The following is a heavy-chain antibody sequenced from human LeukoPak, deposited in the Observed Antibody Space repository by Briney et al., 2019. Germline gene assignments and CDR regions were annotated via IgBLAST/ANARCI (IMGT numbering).Heavy chain of an antibody. Sequence: GGSLRLSCAASGFTFSVYWMNWVRQAPGKGLEWVANIKPDEGEKYYVDSVKGRFTISRDNAKNSLFLQMDSLRAEDTAVYYCARDPSASGLFDSWGQGTLVTVSS. J-gene: IGHJ4*02. CDR3: ARDPSASGLFDS. CDR1: GFTFSVYW. D-gene: IGHD3-10*01. V-gene: IGHV3-7*01. CDR2: IKPDEGEK.